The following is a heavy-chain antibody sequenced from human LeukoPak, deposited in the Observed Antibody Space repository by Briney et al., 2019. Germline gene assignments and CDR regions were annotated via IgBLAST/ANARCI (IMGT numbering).Heavy chain of an antibody. D-gene: IGHD3-3*01. CDR2: IYYSGST. J-gene: IGHJ6*03. CDR1: GGSISSYY. V-gene: IGHV4-59*01. Sequence: SETLSLTCTVSGGSISSYYWSWIRQPPGKGLEWIGYIYYSGSTNYNPSLKSRVTISVDTSKNQFSLKLGSVTAADTAVYYCARGRYDFWSGYNYYMDVWGKGTTVTVSS. CDR3: ARGRYDFWSGYNYYMDV.